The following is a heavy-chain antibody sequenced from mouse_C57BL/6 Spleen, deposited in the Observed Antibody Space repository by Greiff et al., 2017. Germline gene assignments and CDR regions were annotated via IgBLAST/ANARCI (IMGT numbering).Heavy chain of an antibody. CDR2: INPNNGGT. D-gene: IGHD2-4*01. CDR3: ARGDYDYGWYFDV. Sequence: EVQLQQSGPELVKPGASVKISCKASGYTFTDSYMNWVKQSHGKSLEWIGDINPNNGGTSYNQKFKGKATLTVDKSSSTAYMELRSLTSEDSAVYYCARGDYDYGWYFDVWGTGTTVTVSS. V-gene: IGHV1-26*01. CDR1: GYTFTDSY. J-gene: IGHJ1*03.